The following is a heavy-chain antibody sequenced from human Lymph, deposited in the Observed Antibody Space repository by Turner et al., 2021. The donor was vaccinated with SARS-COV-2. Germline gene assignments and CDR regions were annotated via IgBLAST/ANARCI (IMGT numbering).Heavy chain of an antibody. D-gene: IGHD5-12*01. Sequence: EVQMVESGGDLVKPGGSLKLSCAASGFTFSNYGMSWVRQTPDKRLEWVATISSGGGYTDYPDSVKGRFTISRDNAKNTLNLQISSLKSEDTAMYYCARQRGYDGYHLGWYFDVWGTGTTVTVSS. V-gene: IGHV3-21*03. CDR1: GFTFSNYG. J-gene: IGHJ6*04. CDR2: ISSGGGYT. CDR3: ARQRGYDGYHLGWYFDV.